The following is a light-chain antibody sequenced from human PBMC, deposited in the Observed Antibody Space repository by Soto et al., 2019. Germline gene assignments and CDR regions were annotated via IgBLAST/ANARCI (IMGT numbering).Light chain of an antibody. J-gene: IGLJ2*01. CDR2: EVT. V-gene: IGLV2-14*01. CDR3: QSYDSSLSVV. Sequence: QSALTQPASVSGSPGQSITISCTGTSNDVGIYNYVSWYQQHPGKAPKLMIYEVTNRPSGVSDRFSGSKSDNTASLTISGLQAEDEADYYCQSYDSSLSVVFGGGTKLTVL. CDR1: SNDVGIYNY.